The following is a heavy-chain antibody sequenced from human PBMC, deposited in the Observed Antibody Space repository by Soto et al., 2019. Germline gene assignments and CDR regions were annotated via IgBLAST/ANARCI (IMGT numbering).Heavy chain of an antibody. Sequence: GGSLRLSCAAAGFTFSIYAMSWVRQAPGKGLEWVSAISSSGGSTYYADSVKGRFTISRDNSKNTLYLQMNSLRADDTAVYYCAKATRGGAATLIRDYWGQGTLVTVSS. CDR2: ISSSGGST. CDR1: GFTFSIYA. CDR3: AKATRGGAATLIRDY. V-gene: IGHV3-23*01. D-gene: IGHD6-13*01. J-gene: IGHJ4*02.